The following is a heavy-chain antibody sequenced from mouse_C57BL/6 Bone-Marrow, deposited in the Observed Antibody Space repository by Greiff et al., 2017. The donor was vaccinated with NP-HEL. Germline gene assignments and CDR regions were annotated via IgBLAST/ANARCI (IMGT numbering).Heavy chain of an antibody. D-gene: IGHD1-1*01. V-gene: IGHV1-50*01. Sequence: VQLQQPGAELVKPGASVKLSCKASGYTFTSYWMQWVKQRPGQGLEWIGEIDPSDSYTNSNQKFKGKATLTVATSSSTAYMQLSSLTSEDSAVYYCAVLRFYAMDYWGQGTSVTVSS. CDR3: AVLRFYAMDY. J-gene: IGHJ4*01. CDR1: GYTFTSYW. CDR2: IDPSDSYT.